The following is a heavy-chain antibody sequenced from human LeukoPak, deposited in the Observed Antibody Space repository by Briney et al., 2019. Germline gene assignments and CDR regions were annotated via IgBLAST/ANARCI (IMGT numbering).Heavy chain of an antibody. CDR1: GYTFTSYG. J-gene: IGHJ6*02. CDR2: ISAYNGNT. CDR3: ARRLGYCSGGSCYTGSMDV. Sequence: GASVKVSCKASGYTFTSYGISWVRQAPGQGLEWMGWISAYNGNTNYAQKLQGRVTMTTDKSTSTAYMELSSLRSEDTAVYYCARRLGYCSGGSCYTGSMDVWGQGTTVTVSS. V-gene: IGHV1-18*01. D-gene: IGHD2-15*01.